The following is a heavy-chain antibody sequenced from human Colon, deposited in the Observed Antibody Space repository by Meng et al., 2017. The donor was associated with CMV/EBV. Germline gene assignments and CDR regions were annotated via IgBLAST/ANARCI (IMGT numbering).Heavy chain of an antibody. CDR2: IDINGQNR. D-gene: IGHD3-3*01. CDR3: AKGADYLNFWSGYAY. CDR1: EFIIHDYG. V-gene: IGHV3-30*02. Sequence: GGSLRLSCAAPEFIIHDYGIHWLRQAPGKGLVWLSFIDINGQNRYNVDIVKGRFTVSKDKSKNTVFLQMNSLKVEDTAVYYCAKGADYLNFWSGYAYWGQGTLVTVSS. J-gene: IGHJ4*02.